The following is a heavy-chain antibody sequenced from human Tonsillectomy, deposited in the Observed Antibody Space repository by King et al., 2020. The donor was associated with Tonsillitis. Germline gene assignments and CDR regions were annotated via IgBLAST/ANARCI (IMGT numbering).Heavy chain of an antibody. V-gene: IGHV4-34*01. CDR1: SGSFSGYY. CDR2: INHSGST. J-gene: IGHJ4*02. D-gene: IGHD4-17*01. CDR3: ARGYGDYPYYFDF. Sequence: VQLQQWGTGLLKPSETLSLTCAVYSGSFSGYYWSWIRQPPGKGLEWIGEINHSGSTNYNPSLKSRVTISVDTSKKQFSLKLSSVTAADTGVYYCARGYGDYPYYFDFWGQGTLVTVSS.